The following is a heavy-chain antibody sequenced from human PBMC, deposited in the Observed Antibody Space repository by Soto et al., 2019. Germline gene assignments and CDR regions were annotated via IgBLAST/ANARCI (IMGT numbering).Heavy chain of an antibody. Sequence: QVQLVESGGGVVQPGRSLRLSCAASGFTFSSYGMHWVRQAPGKGLEWVAVIWYDGSNKYYADSVKGRFTISRDNSKNTLYLQMNSLRAEDTAVYYCARAGAYCGGDCYPKYYFDYWGQGTLLTVSS. J-gene: IGHJ4*02. CDR2: IWYDGSNK. V-gene: IGHV3-33*01. D-gene: IGHD2-21*02. CDR1: GFTFSSYG. CDR3: ARAGAYCGGDCYPKYYFDY.